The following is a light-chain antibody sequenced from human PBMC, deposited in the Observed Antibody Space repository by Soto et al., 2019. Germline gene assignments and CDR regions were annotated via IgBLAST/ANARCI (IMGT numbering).Light chain of an antibody. V-gene: IGLV3-9*01. CDR3: QVWDSSTPYV. J-gene: IGLJ1*01. CDR2: GDS. Sequence: SYELTQPLSVSVALGQTARITCGGNNIGSKNVHWYQQKPGQAPVLVIYGDSNRPSGLPERLSGSNSGNTATLTITGAQAGXXADYYCQVWDSSTPYVFGTGTKV. CDR1: NIGSKN.